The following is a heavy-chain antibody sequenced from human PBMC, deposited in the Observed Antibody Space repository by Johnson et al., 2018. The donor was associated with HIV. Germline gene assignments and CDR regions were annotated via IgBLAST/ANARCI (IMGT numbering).Heavy chain of an antibody. V-gene: IGHV3-30*04. CDR3: ASGRLSDGNNPTGAFDI. D-gene: IGHD5-24*01. Sequence: QVQLVESGGGVVQPGRSLRLSCAASGFTFSSYAMHWVRQAPGKGLEWVAVISYDGSNKYYADSVKGRFTISRDNSKNTLYLQMNSLRAEDTAVYYCASGRLSDGNNPTGAFDIWGQGTMVTVSS. CDR2: ISYDGSNK. CDR1: GFTFSSYA. J-gene: IGHJ3*02.